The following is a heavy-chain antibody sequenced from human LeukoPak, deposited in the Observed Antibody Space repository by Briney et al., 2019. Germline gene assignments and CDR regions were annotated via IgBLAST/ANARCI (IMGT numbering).Heavy chain of an antibody. J-gene: IGHJ4*02. Sequence: GGSLRLSCTASGLILSSYAMSWVRQAPGQGLEWVAGIGSSGGSTYYAKSVKGRFNISRDKSKNTVFLQLNSLSAEDTAVYFCAKHPPMGQDYFDSWGQGTLVAVSS. CDR1: GLILSSYA. V-gene: IGHV3-23*01. CDR2: IGSSGGST. D-gene: IGHD3-10*01. CDR3: AKHPPMGQDYFDS.